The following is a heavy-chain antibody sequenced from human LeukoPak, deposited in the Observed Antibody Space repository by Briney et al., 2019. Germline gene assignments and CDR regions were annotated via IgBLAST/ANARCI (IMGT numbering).Heavy chain of an antibody. J-gene: IGHJ3*02. CDR3: ASFRDSDN. Sequence: GESLRLSCAASGFTLRSYAMSWVRQAPGTGLEWVSTISGTGATTYYADSVKGRFTISRDNSKNTLYLQMDSLRADDTAVYYCASFRDSDNWGQGTMVTVSS. D-gene: IGHD2-21*01. CDR1: GFTLRSYA. CDR2: ISGTGATT. V-gene: IGHV3-23*01.